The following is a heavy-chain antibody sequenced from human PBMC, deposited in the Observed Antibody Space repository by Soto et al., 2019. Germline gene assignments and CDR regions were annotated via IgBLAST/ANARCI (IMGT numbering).Heavy chain of an antibody. Sequence: QVLLVESGGGVVQPGSSLRLSCAAAGFTFSTYGMHWVRQAPGKGLEWVATISYDGSNKYYADSVKGRLSISRDNSQNTLYLQMDSLKAEDTAVYFCAKVDYSSGWWGYFDYWGQGTLVTVSS. D-gene: IGHD6-19*01. J-gene: IGHJ4*02. CDR2: ISYDGSNK. CDR1: GFTFSTYG. CDR3: AKVDYSSGWWGYFDY. V-gene: IGHV3-30*18.